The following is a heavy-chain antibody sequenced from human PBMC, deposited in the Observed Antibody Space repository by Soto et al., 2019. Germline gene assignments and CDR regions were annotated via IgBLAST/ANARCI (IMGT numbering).Heavy chain of an antibody. J-gene: IGHJ5*02. CDR3: ARRFKSAGWLDH. Sequence: ASVKVSCKASGYTFTTYAIHWVRQAPGQGLEWMGWINAGNGNTEFSERFRGRVTITRDTSASTAHMELTGPTSEDTAVYYCARRFKSAGWLDHWGQGTLVTVSS. V-gene: IGHV1-3*01. CDR1: GYTFTTYA. D-gene: IGHD3-10*01. CDR2: INAGNGNT.